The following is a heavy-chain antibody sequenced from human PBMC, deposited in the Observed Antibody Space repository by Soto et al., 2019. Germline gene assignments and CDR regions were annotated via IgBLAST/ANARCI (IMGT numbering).Heavy chain of an antibody. CDR3: ATWFRNYYYGMDV. Sequence: GGSLGLSCAAYAFTVGSIYMTWVRQAPGKGLEWVSVISSDGSTYYADSVKGRFTISRDISKNTLFLQMNSLRAEDTAVYHCATWFRNYYYGMDVWGQGTTVTVSS. J-gene: IGHJ6*02. D-gene: IGHD3-10*01. CDR1: AFTVGSIY. CDR2: ISSDGST. V-gene: IGHV3-66*01.